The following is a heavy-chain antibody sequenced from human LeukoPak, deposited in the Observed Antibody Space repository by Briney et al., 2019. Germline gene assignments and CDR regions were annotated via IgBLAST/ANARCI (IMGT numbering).Heavy chain of an antibody. D-gene: IGHD6-13*01. Sequence: PSETLSLTCTVSGGSISSYYWSWIRQPPGKGLEWIGYIYYSGSTNYNPSLKSRVTISVDTSKNQFSLKLSSVTAADTAVYYCARVAYSSSRTPYYYYYMDVWGKGTTVTISS. CDR3: ARVAYSSSRTPYYYYYMDV. CDR2: IYYSGST. CDR1: GGSISSYY. J-gene: IGHJ6*03. V-gene: IGHV4-59*01.